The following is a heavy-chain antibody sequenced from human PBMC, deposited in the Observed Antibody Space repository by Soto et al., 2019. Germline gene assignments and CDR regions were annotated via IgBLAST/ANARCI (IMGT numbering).Heavy chain of an antibody. CDR2: ISGSGGNT. Sequence: EVQLLESGGDLVQPGGSLRLSCAASGFTFSSYAMNWVRQAPGKGLEWVSAISGSGGNTFYADSVKGRFTISRDNSKNPLFLQMPSLRAEDTAIYYCAMLNSGSYSYHGMDVWGQWTTVTVSS. D-gene: IGHD1-26*01. CDR3: AMLNSGSYSYHGMDV. CDR1: GFTFSSYA. V-gene: IGHV3-23*01. J-gene: IGHJ6*02.